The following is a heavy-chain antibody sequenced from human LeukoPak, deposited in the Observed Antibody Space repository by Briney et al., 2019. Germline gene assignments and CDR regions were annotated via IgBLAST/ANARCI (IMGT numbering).Heavy chain of an antibody. J-gene: IGHJ3*01. CDR2: IGVGGGNT. CDR3: AAEIYGGNTDCCTFDF. D-gene: IGHD4-23*01. Sequence: SVKVSCKTSGFTFSRSAVQWVRQARGQGLEWIGWIGVGGGNTNYAQKFQDRVTITRDMSTRTAYMELSSLRSEDTAVYYCAAEIYGGNTDCCTFDFWGPGTPVTVSS. CDR1: GFTFSRSA. V-gene: IGHV1-58*01.